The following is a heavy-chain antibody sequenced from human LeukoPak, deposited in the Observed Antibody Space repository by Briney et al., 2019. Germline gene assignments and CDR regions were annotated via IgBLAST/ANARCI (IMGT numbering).Heavy chain of an antibody. CDR1: GYTFTGYY. CDR2: INPNSGGT. J-gene: IGHJ4*02. D-gene: IGHD4-23*01. CDR3: ARDRVTVAEGFDY. Sequence: ASVKVSCKASGYTFTGYYMHRVRQAPGQGIEWMGWINPNSGGTNYAQKFQGRVTMTRDTSISTAYMELSRLRSDDTAVYYCARDRVTVAEGFDYWGQGTLVTVSS. V-gene: IGHV1-2*02.